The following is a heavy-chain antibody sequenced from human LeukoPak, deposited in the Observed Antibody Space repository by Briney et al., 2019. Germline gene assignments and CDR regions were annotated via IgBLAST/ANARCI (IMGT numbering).Heavy chain of an antibody. Sequence: GGSLRLSCAASGFTFSGYWMSWVRQAPGKGLEWVANIKQDGSEKYYVDSVKGRFTISRDNAKNSLYLQMNSLRAEDTAVYYCARGLWLASYFDYWGQGTLVTVSS. J-gene: IGHJ4*02. D-gene: IGHD5-18*01. V-gene: IGHV3-7*01. CDR3: ARGLWLASYFDY. CDR1: GFTFSGYW. CDR2: IKQDGSEK.